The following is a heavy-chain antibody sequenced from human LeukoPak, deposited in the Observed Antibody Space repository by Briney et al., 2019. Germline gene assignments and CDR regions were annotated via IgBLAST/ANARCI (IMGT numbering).Heavy chain of an antibody. V-gene: IGHV3-9*01. J-gene: IGHJ4*02. CDR3: ARVPGGYDTLYDY. D-gene: IGHD5-12*01. CDR1: GFTFDDYA. Sequence: GGSLRLSCAASGFTFDDYAMHWVRQAPGKGLEWVSGISWNSGSIGYADSVKGRFTISRDNAKNSLYLQMNSLSAEDTAVYYCARVPGGYDTLYDYWGQGTLVTVSS. CDR2: ISWNSGSI.